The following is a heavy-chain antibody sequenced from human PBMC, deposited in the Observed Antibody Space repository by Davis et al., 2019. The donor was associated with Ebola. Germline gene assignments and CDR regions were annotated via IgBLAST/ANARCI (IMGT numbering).Heavy chain of an antibody. V-gene: IGHV4-39*01. CDR2: IYYSGIT. J-gene: IGHJ4*02. CDR1: GGSIISSSSY. CDR3: ASPALIYYYDSSGYRFDY. D-gene: IGHD3-22*01. Sequence: SETLSLTCTVSGGSIISSSSYWGWIRQPPRKGLEWIGSIYYSGITYYNPSLKSRVTISVDTSKNQFSLKLSSVTAADTAVYYCASPALIYYYDSSGYRFDYWGQGTLVTVSS.